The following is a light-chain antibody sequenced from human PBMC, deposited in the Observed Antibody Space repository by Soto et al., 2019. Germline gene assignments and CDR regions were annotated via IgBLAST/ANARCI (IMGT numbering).Light chain of an antibody. J-gene: IGKJ1*01. CDR3: QQYNSWPET. Sequence: EILITQSPATLSVYPGERVTLSCRASQSISSNLAWYHHKPGQAPRLLIYDAFTRATGIPARFSGSGSGTEFTLTISSLQAEDSAVYYCQQYNSWPETFGQGTKVDIK. V-gene: IGKV3-15*01. CDR2: DAF. CDR1: QSISSN.